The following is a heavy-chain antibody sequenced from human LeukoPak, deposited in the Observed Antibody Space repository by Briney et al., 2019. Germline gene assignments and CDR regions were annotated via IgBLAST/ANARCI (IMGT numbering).Heavy chain of an antibody. CDR2: ISGSGDST. Sequence: GGSLRLSCAASGSTFSSYAMNWVRQAPGKGLEWVSLISGSGDSTDYADSVKGRFTISRDNSKNTLYLQINSLRADDTAVYYCAKSSQTGTNPVRDYWGQGTLVTVSS. J-gene: IGHJ4*02. V-gene: IGHV3-23*01. D-gene: IGHD1-1*01. CDR1: GSTFSSYA. CDR3: AKSSQTGTNPVRDY.